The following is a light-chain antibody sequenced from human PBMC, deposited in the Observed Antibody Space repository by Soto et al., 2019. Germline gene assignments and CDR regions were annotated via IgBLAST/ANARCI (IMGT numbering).Light chain of an antibody. V-gene: IGKV4-1*01. CDR1: QSVLYSSNNKNY. Sequence: DIVMTQSPDSLAVSLGERATINCKSNQSVLYSSNNKNYLAWYQQKPRQPPTLLIYWSSTRESGVPDRFSGSGSGTDFTLTISSLQAEDVAVYYCQQYYSTPLTFGGGTKVEIK. CDR2: WSS. J-gene: IGKJ4*01. CDR3: QQYYSTPLT.